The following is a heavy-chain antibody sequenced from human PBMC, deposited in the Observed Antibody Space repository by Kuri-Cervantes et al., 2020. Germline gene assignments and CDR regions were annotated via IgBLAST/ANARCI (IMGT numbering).Heavy chain of an antibody. V-gene: IGHV3-48*04. J-gene: IGHJ2*01. D-gene: IGHD3-10*01. Sequence: GGSLRLSCAASGFTFSSYSMNWVRQAPGKGLEWVSYMSSGGSTIYYADSVKGRFTISRDNAKNSLYLQMNSLRAEDTAVYYCPRDPMAQEYWYFDLWGRGTLVTVSS. CDR2: MSSGGSTI. CDR3: PRDPMAQEYWYFDL. CDR1: GFTFSSYS.